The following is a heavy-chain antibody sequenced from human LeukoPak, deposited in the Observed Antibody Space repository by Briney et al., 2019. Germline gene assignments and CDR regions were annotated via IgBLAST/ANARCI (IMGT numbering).Heavy chain of an antibody. CDR3: ASARPDMVRGVIGAFDI. Sequence: PSETLSLTCTVSGGSISSGGYYWSWIRQPPGKGLEWIGYIYHSGSTYYNPSLKSRVTISVDRSKNQFSLKLSSVTAADTAVYYCASARPDMVRGVIGAFDIWGQGTMVTVSS. CDR2: IYHSGST. CDR1: GGSISSGGYY. J-gene: IGHJ3*02. D-gene: IGHD3-10*01. V-gene: IGHV4-30-2*01.